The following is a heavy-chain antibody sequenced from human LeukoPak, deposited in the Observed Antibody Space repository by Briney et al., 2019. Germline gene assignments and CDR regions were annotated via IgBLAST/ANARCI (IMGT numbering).Heavy chain of an antibody. V-gene: IGHV1-18*01. CDR1: GYTFTSYG. CDR3: AISYSGSYCLEY. CDR2: ISAYNGNT. Sequence: ASVKVSCKASGYTFTSYGISWVRQAPGQGLEWMGWISAYNGNTNYAQKLQGRVTITTDTSTNPPYMELRSLRSDDTAVYYCAISYSGSYCLEYWGQGTLVTVSS. J-gene: IGHJ4*02. D-gene: IGHD1-26*01.